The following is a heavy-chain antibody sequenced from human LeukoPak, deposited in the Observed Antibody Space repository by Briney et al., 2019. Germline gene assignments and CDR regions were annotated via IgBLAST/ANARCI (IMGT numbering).Heavy chain of an antibody. CDR1: GFTFSSYA. CDR2: ISYDGSNK. J-gene: IGHJ3*02. D-gene: IGHD3-22*01. CDR3: ARSYSSGYRDDAFDI. Sequence: GGSLRLSCAASGFTFSSYAMHWVRQAPGKGLEWVAVISYDGSNKYYADSVKGRFTISRDNSKNTLYLQMNSLRAEGTAVYYCARSYSSGYRDDAFDIWGQGTMVTVSS. V-gene: IGHV3-30-3*01.